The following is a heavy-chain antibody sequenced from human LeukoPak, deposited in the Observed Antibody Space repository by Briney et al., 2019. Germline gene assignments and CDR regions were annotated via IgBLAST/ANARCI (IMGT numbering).Heavy chain of an antibody. Sequence: SETLSLTCTVSGGSISSYYWSWIRQPPGKGLEWIGHIYYSGSTNYNPSLKSRVTISVDTSKNQFSLKLSSVTAADTAVYYCTREGVYVPDGSGYHRDAFDIWGQGTVVIVSS. V-gene: IGHV4-59*12. CDR2: IYYSGST. J-gene: IGHJ3*02. CDR3: TREGVYVPDGSGYHRDAFDI. CDR1: GGSISSYY. D-gene: IGHD3-22*01.